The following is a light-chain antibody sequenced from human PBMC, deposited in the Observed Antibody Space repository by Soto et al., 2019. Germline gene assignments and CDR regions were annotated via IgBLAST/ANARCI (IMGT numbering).Light chain of an antibody. Sequence: QSALTQPPSAPGTPGQRVTISCSGSGSNIGSNYVYWYQQLPGTAPKLLIYSNNQRPSGVPDRFSGSKSGTSASLAISGLRSDDEADYYCAAWDDSLSGYVFGTGTKVTVL. CDR3: AAWDDSLSGYV. CDR2: SNN. V-gene: IGLV1-47*02. J-gene: IGLJ1*01. CDR1: GSNIGSNY.